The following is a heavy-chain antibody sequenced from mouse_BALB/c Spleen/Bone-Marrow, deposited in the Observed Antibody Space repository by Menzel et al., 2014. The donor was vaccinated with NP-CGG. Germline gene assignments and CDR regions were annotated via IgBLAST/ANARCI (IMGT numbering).Heavy chain of an antibody. Sequence: EVQRVEPGGGLVQPGGSLKLSCAASGFTFSSYTMSWVRQTPEKRLEWVAYISNGGGSTSYPDTVKGRFTISRDNAKNTLYLQMSSLKSEDTATYYCSRHVGNPYAMDYWGQGTSVTVSS. V-gene: IGHV5-12-2*01. D-gene: IGHD3-1*01. CDR3: SRHVGNPYAMDY. CDR1: GFTFSSYT. J-gene: IGHJ4*01. CDR2: ISNGGGST.